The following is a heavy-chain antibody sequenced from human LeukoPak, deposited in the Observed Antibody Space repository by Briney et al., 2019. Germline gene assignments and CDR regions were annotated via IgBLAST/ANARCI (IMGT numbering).Heavy chain of an antibody. Sequence: GASVKVSCKASGYTFTGYYMHWVRQAPGQGLEWMGWINPDSGGTNYAQKFQGRATMTRDTSISTAYMELSRLRSDDTAVYYCARERSGSDYWGQGTLVTVSS. V-gene: IGHV1-2*02. CDR2: INPDSGGT. J-gene: IGHJ4*02. D-gene: IGHD1-26*01. CDR3: ARERSGSDY. CDR1: GYTFTGYY.